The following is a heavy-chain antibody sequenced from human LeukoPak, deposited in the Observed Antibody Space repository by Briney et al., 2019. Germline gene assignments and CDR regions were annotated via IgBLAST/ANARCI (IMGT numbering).Heavy chain of an antibody. CDR1: GGSISSSSYY. J-gene: IGHJ4*02. CDR3: ARHYCSSTSCYVEWIQLWSNDYFDY. CDR2: IYYSGST. V-gene: IGHV4-39*01. D-gene: IGHD2-2*01. Sequence: PSETLSLTCTVSGGSISSSSYYWGWIRQPPGKGLEWIGSIYYSGSTYYNPSLKSRATISVDTSKNQFSLKLSSVTAADTAVYYCARHYCSSTSCYVEWIQLWSNDYFDYWGQGTLVTVSS.